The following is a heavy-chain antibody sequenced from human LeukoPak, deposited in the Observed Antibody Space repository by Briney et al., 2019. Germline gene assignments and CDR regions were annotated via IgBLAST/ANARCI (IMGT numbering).Heavy chain of an antibody. D-gene: IGHD3-22*01. J-gene: IGHJ5*02. CDR3: ARRDESAGYYYWFNP. Sequence: PSETLSLTCSVSSGSITNYYWNWIRQTPGEGLEWIGYASYSGSTSYNPSLKSRVTISVDMSKNQVSLKLASVTAADTAIYYCARRDESAGYYYWFNPWGQGTLVTVSS. CDR2: ASYSGST. V-gene: IGHV4-59*01. CDR1: SGSITNYY.